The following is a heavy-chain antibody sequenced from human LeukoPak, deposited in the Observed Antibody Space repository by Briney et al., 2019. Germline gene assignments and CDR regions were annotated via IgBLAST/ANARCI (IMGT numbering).Heavy chain of an antibody. J-gene: IGHJ4*02. CDR2: IYHSGST. D-gene: IGHD4-23*01. CDR3: ARDGGNSGVGY. V-gene: IGHV4-30-4*01. Sequence: SETLSLTCTVSGGSISSGDYYWGWIRQPPGKGLEWIGYIYHSGSTYYNPSLKSRVTISVDTSKNQFSLKLSSVTAADTAVYYCARDGGNSGVGYWGQGTLVTVSS. CDR1: GGSISSGDYY.